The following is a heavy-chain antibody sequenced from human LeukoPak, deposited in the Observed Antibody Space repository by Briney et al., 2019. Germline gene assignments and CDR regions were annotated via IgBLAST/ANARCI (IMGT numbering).Heavy chain of an antibody. J-gene: IGHJ6*03. CDR1: GFTFSSYA. CDR3: TRDSDYYYMDV. V-gene: IGHV3-72*01. Sequence: PGGSLRLSCAASGFTFSSYAMSWVRRAPGKGLEWVGRSRNKANSYTTEYAAPVKGRFAISRDDSKDSLYLQMTSLKTEDTAVYYCTRDSDYYYMDVWGKGTTVTVS. CDR2: SRNKANSYTT. D-gene: IGHD6-19*01.